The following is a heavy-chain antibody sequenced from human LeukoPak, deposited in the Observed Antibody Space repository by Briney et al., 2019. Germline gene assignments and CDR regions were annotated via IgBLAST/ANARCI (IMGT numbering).Heavy chain of an antibody. CDR3: AKHLGGHSFLYYYMDV. V-gene: IGHV3-23*01. Sequence: PGGSLRLSCAASGFTFSRYALSWVRQAPGKGLEWVACVTGSGGTTYYGDSVKGRFTISRDNSKNTVYLQMTSLRAEDTALYYCAKHLGGHSFLYYYMDVWGKGTTVTVSS. CDR1: GFTFSRYA. J-gene: IGHJ6*03. D-gene: IGHD2-21*01. CDR2: VTGSGGTT.